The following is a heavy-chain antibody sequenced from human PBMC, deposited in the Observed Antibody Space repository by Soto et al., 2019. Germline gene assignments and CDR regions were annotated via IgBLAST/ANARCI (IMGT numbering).Heavy chain of an antibody. CDR3: ARGGWLKLSWFDP. D-gene: IGHD3-16*01. CDR1: GYSISSGYY. Sequence: PSETLSLTCAVSGYSISSGYYWGWIRQPPGKGLEWIGSIYHSGSTYYNPSLKRRVTISVDTSKNQFSLKLSSVTAADTAVYYCARGGWLKLSWFDPWGQGTLVTVSS. V-gene: IGHV4-38-2*01. J-gene: IGHJ5*02. CDR2: IYHSGST.